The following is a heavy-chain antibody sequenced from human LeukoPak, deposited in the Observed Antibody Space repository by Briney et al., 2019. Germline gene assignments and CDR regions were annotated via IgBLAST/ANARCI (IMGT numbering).Heavy chain of an antibody. CDR3: ARLGAYSSSSIDY. Sequence: SETLSLTCTVSGGSISSYYWSWIRQPPGKGLEWIGYIYYSGSTNHNPSLKSRVTISVDTFKNQFSLKLSSVTAADTAVYYCARLGAYSSSSIDYWGQGTLVTVSS. CDR2: IYYSGST. CDR1: GGSISSYY. J-gene: IGHJ4*02. D-gene: IGHD6-13*01. V-gene: IGHV4-59*08.